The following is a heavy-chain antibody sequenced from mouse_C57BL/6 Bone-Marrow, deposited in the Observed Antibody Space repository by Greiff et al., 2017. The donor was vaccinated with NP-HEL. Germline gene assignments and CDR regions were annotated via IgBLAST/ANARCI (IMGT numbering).Heavy chain of an antibody. CDR1: GFTFSSCA. CDR2: ISDGGSYT. D-gene: IGHD4-1*01. CDR3: AKLTAAWFAY. V-gene: IGHV5-4*03. Sequence: DVKLQESGGGLVKPGGSLKLSCAASGFTFSSCAMSWVRQTPEKRLEWVATISDGGSYTYYPDNVKGRFTISRDNAKNNLYLQMSHLKSEDTAMYYCAKLTAAWFAYWGQGTLVTVSA. J-gene: IGHJ3*01.